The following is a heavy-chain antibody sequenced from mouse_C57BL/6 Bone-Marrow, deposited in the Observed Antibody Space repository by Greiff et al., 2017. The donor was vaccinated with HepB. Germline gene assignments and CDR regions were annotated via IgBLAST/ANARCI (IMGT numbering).Heavy chain of an antibody. CDR1: GYTFPSYW. V-gene: IGHV1-55*01. J-gene: IGHJ2*01. CDR2: IYPGSGST. D-gene: IGHD2-3*01. Sequence: VKLQESGAELVKPGASVKMSCKASGYTFPSYWITWVKQRPGQGLEWIGDIYPGSGSTNYNEKFKSKATLTVDTSSSTAYMQLSSLTSEDSAVYYCARDDGYFLYYFDYWGQGTTLTVSS. CDR3: ARDDGYFLYYFDY.